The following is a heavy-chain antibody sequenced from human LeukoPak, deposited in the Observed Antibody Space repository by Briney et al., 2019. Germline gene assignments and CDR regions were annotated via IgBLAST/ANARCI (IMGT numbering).Heavy chain of an antibody. V-gene: IGHV3-21*01. Sequence: GGSLRLSCAASGFTLSSYSMKWVRQAPGKGLERVSFISSSSSYIYYADSVKGRFTISRDNAKNSLYLQMNSLRAEDTAVYYCARGTMFPYYFDYWGQGTLVTVSS. D-gene: IGHD3-10*02. CDR2: ISSSSSYI. CDR3: ARGTMFPYYFDY. CDR1: GFTLSSYS. J-gene: IGHJ4*02.